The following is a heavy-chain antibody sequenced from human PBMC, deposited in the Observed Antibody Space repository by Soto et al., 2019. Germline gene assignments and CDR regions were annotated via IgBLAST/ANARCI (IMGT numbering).Heavy chain of an antibody. CDR1: GFTFSTYD. J-gene: IGHJ4*02. V-gene: IGHV3-23*01. CDR2: ISDSGGHT. D-gene: IGHD3-3*01. CDR3: AKPPLRFLEWLLYY. Sequence: EAQLLESGGGLVQPGGSLTLSCAGSGFTFSTYDMSWVRQAPGQGLEWVSSISDSGGHTYYADSVRGRFTISRDNSKDTLYLHMNSLRAEDTAVYYCAKPPLRFLEWLLYYWGQGTLVTVSP.